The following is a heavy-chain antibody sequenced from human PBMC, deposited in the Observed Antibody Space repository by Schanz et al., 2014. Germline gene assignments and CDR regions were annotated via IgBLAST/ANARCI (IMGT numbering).Heavy chain of an antibody. CDR2: IGGSGDST. V-gene: IGHV3-23*01. CDR3: ARDGDFDY. Sequence: EVHLLESGGGLVQPGGSLRLSCAASGFTFSNHALSWVRQAPGKGLEWVSGIGGSGDSTHYADSVKGRFIISRDNSKNTLFLQMSSLRAEDTAVYYCARDGDFDYWGQGTLVTDSS. J-gene: IGHJ4*02. CDR1: GFTFSNHA.